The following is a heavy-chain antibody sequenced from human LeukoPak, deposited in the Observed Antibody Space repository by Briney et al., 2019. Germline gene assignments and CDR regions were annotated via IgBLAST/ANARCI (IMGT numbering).Heavy chain of an antibody. V-gene: IGHV1-2*02. CDR2: INPKSGGT. D-gene: IGHD2-21*02. CDR1: GYTFTDYY. Sequence: ASVKVSCKASGYTFTDYYMHWVRQAPGQGLEWVGWINPKSGGTNYAQRFQGRVTMTRDTSISTAYMELSRLTSDDTAVYYCTYEGDYYYGYWGQGTLVTVSS. J-gene: IGHJ4*02. CDR3: TYEGDYYYGY.